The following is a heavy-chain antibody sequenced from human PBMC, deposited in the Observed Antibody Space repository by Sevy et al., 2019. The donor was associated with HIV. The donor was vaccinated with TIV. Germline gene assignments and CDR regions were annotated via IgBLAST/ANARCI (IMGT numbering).Heavy chain of an antibody. CDR3: ARGIGSSGGL. Sequence: GGSLRLSCTCSGFPLSTYWMHWVRQIPGKGLDWVCYVNQDGSVKQYADSVRGRFTISRDNVKNTVFLYMNSLRTDDTALYYCARGIGSSGGLWGQGTLVTVSS. CDR1: GFPLSTYW. D-gene: IGHD6-6*01. J-gene: IGHJ4*02. V-gene: IGHV3-74*01. CDR2: VNQDGSVK.